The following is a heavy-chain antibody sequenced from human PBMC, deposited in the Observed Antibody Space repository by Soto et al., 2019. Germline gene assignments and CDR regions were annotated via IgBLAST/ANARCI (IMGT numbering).Heavy chain of an antibody. CDR1: GGSVSSGTYY. V-gene: IGHV4-61*01. Sequence: PSETLSLTCTVSGGSVSSGTYYWSWIRQPPGKGLEWIGYIYSSGSTNYNPSLKSRVTISVDTSKNQFSLKLSSVTAADTAVYYCARAWLQLYYYGMDVWGQGTTVTVSS. D-gene: IGHD5-12*01. CDR3: ARAWLQLYYYGMDV. CDR2: IYSSGST. J-gene: IGHJ6*02.